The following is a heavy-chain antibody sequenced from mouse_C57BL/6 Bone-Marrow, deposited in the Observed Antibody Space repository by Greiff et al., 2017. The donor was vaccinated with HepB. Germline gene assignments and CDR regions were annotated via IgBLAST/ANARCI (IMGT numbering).Heavy chain of an antibody. CDR2: IYPGDGDT. D-gene: IGHD1-1*01. V-gene: IGHV1-82*01. Sequence: QVQLKESGPELVKPGASVKISCKASGYAFSSSWMNWVKQRPGKGLEWIGRIYPGDGDTNYNGKFKGKATLTADKSSSTAYMQLSSLTSEDSAVYFCASITTFAYWGQGTLVTVSA. CDR1: GYAFSSSW. CDR3: ASITTFAY. J-gene: IGHJ3*01.